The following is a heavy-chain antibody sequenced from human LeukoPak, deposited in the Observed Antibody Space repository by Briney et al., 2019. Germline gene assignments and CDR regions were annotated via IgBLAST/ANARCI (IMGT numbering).Heavy chain of an antibody. CDR3: ARAAARIAVAGTIY. V-gene: IGHV3-48*04. Sequence: GGSLRLSCAASGFTFSSYSMNWVRQAPGKGLEWVSYISSSSSTIYYADSVKGQFTISRDNAKNSLYLQMNSLRAEDTAVYYCARAAARIAVAGTIYWGQGTLVTVSS. J-gene: IGHJ4*02. CDR2: ISSSSSTI. D-gene: IGHD6-19*01. CDR1: GFTFSSYS.